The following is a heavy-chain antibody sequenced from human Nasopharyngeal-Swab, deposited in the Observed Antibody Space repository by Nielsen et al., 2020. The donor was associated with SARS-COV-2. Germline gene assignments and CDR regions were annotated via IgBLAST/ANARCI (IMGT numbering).Heavy chain of an antibody. CDR2: IYYSGST. CDR3: ARTIGASRGYSYGSYYYMDV. Sequence: SETLSHTCTVSGGSISSYYWSWIRQPPGKGLEWIGYIYYSGSTNYNPSLKSRVTISVDTSKNQFSLKLSSVTAADTAVYYCARTIGASRGYSYGSYYYMDVWGKGTTVTVSS. CDR1: GGSISSYY. V-gene: IGHV4-59*01. J-gene: IGHJ6*03. D-gene: IGHD5-18*01.